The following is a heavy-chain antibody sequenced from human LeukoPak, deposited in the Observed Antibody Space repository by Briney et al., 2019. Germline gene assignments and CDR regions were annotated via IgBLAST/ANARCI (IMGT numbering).Heavy chain of an antibody. Sequence: GGSLRLSCAASGFTVSSNYMSWVRQAPGKGLEWVSGIYSGGSTYYADSVKGRFTISRDNSKNTLYLQMNSLRAEDTAVYYCATRDYYDSSGYSDAFDIWGQGTMVTVSS. V-gene: IGHV3-66*02. CDR3: ATRDYYDSSGYSDAFDI. CDR1: GFTVSSNY. CDR2: IYSGGST. D-gene: IGHD3-22*01. J-gene: IGHJ3*02.